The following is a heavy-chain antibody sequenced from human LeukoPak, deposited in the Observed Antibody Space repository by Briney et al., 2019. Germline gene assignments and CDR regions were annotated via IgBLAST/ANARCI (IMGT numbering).Heavy chain of an antibody. J-gene: IGHJ4*02. CDR1: GYTFTGDY. Sequence: ASVKVSCKASGYTFTGDYMHWVRQAPGQGLEWMGWINPNSGGTNYAQKFQGRVTMTRDTSISTAYMELSRLRSDDTAVYYCARDRYCSSTSCPRGGLDYWGQGTLVTVSS. V-gene: IGHV1-2*02. CDR2: INPNSGGT. CDR3: ARDRYCSSTSCPRGGLDY. D-gene: IGHD2-2*01.